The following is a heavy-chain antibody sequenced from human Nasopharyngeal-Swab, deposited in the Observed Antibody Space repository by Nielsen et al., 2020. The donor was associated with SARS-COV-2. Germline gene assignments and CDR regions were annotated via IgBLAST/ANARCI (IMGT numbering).Heavy chain of an antibody. CDR2: ISSSSSYT. CDR3: ARVAWDIVVVVAAGAPDY. V-gene: IGHV3-11*05. J-gene: IGHJ4*02. Sequence: GGSLRLSCAASGFTFSDYYMSWIRQAPGKGLEWVSYISSSSSYTNYADSVKGRFTISRDNAKNSLYPQMNSLRAEDTAVYYCARVAWDIVVVVAAGAPDYWGQGTLVTVSS. CDR1: GFTFSDYY. D-gene: IGHD2-15*01.